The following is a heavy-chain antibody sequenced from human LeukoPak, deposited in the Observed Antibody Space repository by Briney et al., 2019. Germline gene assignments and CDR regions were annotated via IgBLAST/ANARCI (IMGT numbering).Heavy chain of an antibody. J-gene: IGHJ4*02. CDR1: GYIFTSYG. V-gene: IGHV1-18*01. Sequence: ASVKVSCKASGYIFTSYGISWVRQAPGQGLEWMGWISAYNGNTNYAQKVQGRVTMTTDTSTSTAYMELRSLRSDDTAVYYCASSVESAQYSFDYWGQGTLVTVSS. CDR3: ASSVESAQYSFDY. CDR2: ISAYNGNT.